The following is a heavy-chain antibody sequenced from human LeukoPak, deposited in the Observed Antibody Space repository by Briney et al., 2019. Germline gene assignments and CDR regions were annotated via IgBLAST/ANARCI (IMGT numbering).Heavy chain of an antibody. CDR3: ARISDSTRVTAAFDV. J-gene: IGHJ3*01. CDR2: IIPIGDIA. Sequence: SVKVSCKTSGDTFRTYYIHWVRQAPGQGLEWMGRIIPIGDIADYAQKFQGRVTMTADRSTTTAYMEVRSLKSEDTAFYYCARISDSTRVTAAFDVWGQGTMVTVS. D-gene: IGHD2-2*01. V-gene: IGHV1-69*02. CDR1: GDTFRTYY.